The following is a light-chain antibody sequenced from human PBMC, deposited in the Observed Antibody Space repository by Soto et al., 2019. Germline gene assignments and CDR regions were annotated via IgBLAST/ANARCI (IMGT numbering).Light chain of an antibody. J-gene: IGKJ5*01. CDR1: QSVSSSY. V-gene: IGKV3-20*01. CDR2: GAS. CDR3: QQYGSSPGIT. Sequence: EIELTQSPATLSLSPGERATLSCRASQSVSSSYLAWYQQKPGQAPRLLIYGASGRATGIPDRFGGSGSGTDFTLTITRLEPEDFALYYCQQYGSSPGITFGQGTRLEIK.